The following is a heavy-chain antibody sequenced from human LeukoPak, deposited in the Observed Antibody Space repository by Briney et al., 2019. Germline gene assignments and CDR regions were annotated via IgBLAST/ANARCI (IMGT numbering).Heavy chain of an antibody. CDR1: DGSISSSSYY. Sequence: TSETLSLTCTVSDGSISSSSYYWGWIRQPPGKGLEWIGNIYYSGSTYYNPSLKSRVTISVDTSKNQFSLKLSSVTAADTAVYYCARDQGRWLVRTFDYWGQGTLVTVSS. CDR2: IYYSGST. V-gene: IGHV4-39*07. D-gene: IGHD6-19*01. CDR3: ARDQGRWLVRTFDY. J-gene: IGHJ4*02.